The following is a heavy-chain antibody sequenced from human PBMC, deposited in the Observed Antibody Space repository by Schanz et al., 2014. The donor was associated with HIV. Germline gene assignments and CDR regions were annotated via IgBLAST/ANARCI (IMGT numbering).Heavy chain of an antibody. D-gene: IGHD4-4*01. Sequence: QLQLQESGPGLVKPSETLSLTCRVSGDSINTRDYHWAWIRQPPGKGLEWIGSIYYSGTSRYTPSLKSRVAISVDTSKNHFSLKLSSVTAADTAVYYCAAFYSNYLYYYYGMDVWGQGTTVTVSS. CDR2: IYYSGTS. CDR1: GDSINTRDYH. V-gene: IGHV4-39*02. J-gene: IGHJ6*02. CDR3: AAFYSNYLYYYYGMDV.